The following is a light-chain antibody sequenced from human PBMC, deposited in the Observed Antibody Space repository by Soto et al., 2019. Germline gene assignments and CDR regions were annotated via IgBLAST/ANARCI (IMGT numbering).Light chain of an antibody. CDR1: QSVSSTY. V-gene: IGKV3-20*01. CDR3: QQYGSSPPFT. Sequence: EIVLTQSPGTLSLSPGERATLSCRASQSVSSTYLAWYQQKPGQAPRLLIYGASSRATGIPDRFSGGGSGTDFTLTTSSLEPEDFAVYYCQQYGSSPPFTFGPGTKVDIK. CDR2: GAS. J-gene: IGKJ3*01.